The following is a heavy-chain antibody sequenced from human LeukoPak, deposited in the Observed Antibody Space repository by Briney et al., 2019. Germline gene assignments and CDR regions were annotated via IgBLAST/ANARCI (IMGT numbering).Heavy chain of an antibody. D-gene: IGHD6-13*01. CDR1: GFTFSGYS. V-gene: IGHV3-21*01. J-gene: IGHJ4*02. Sequence: GGSLRLSCAASGFTFSGYSMNWVRQAPGKGLEWVSSISSSSSYIYYADSVKGRFTISRDNAKNSLYLQMNSLRAEDTAVYYCARSLRGIAAADTDYWGQGTLVTVSS. CDR3: ARSLRGIAAADTDY. CDR2: ISSSSSYI.